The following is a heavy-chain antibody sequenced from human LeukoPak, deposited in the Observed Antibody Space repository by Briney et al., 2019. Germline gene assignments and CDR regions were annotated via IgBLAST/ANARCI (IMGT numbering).Heavy chain of an antibody. CDR2: IYYSGST. V-gene: IGHV4-39*01. CDR1: GGSISSSSYY. Sequence: SETLSLTCTVSGGSISSSSYYSGWIRQPPGKGLEWIGNIYYSGSTYYNPSLKSRVTISVDTSKNQFSLKLSSVTAADTAVYYCARHARHYSGVLYYYMDVWGKGTTVTVSS. J-gene: IGHJ6*03. CDR3: ARHARHYSGVLYYYMDV. D-gene: IGHD4-11*01.